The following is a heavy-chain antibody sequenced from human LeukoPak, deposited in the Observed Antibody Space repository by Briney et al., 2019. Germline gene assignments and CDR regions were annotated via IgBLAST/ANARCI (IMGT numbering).Heavy chain of an antibody. Sequence: GGSLRLSCAASGFTFSSYSMNWVRQAPGKGLEWVSYISSSSSTIYYADSVKGRFTISRDNAKNSLYLQMNSLRAEGTAVYYCARDQTVTSSLVFDYWGQGTLVTVSS. V-gene: IGHV3-48*01. CDR1: GFTFSSYS. D-gene: IGHD4-17*01. CDR2: ISSSSSTI. J-gene: IGHJ4*02. CDR3: ARDQTVTSSLVFDY.